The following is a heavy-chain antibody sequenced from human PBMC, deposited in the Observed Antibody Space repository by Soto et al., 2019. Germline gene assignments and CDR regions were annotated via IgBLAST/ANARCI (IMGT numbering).Heavy chain of an antibody. D-gene: IGHD3-3*01. J-gene: IGHJ6*02. CDR3: ARDWRGSYYYYGMDV. V-gene: IGHV4-38-2*02. Sequence: PSETLSLTCAVSGYSISSGYYWGWIRQPPGKGLEWIGSIYHSVSTHYNPSLKSRVTISVDTSKNQFSLKLSSVTAADTAVYYCARDWRGSYYYYGMDVWGHGTTLTVYS. CDR2: IYHSVST. CDR1: GYSISSGYY.